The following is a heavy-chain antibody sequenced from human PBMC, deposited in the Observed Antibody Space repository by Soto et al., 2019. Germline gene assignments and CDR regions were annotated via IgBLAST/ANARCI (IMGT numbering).Heavy chain of an antibody. CDR2: ISGSGGST. V-gene: IGHV3-23*01. CDR1: GFTFSSYA. D-gene: IGHD2-15*01. Sequence: GGSLRLSCAASGFTFSSYAMSWVRQAPGKGLEWVSAISGSGGSTNYADSLKGRFTISRDNSKNTLYLQMNSLRAEDTAVYYCARGPGLSGGSCFVDYWGQGTLVTVFS. CDR3: ARGPGLSGGSCFVDY. J-gene: IGHJ4*02.